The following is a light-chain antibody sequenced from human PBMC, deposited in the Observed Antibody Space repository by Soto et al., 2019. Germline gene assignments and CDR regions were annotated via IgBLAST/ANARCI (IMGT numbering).Light chain of an antibody. CDR2: GAS. CDR1: QSVSSSF. CDR3: QQYDSSPWT. Sequence: EIVLTQSPGTLSLSPGQRATLSCRASQSVSSSFLAWYQQKPGQAPRLLIYGASSRATGIPDRFSGSGSGTDFTLTISRLEPEGFAVYYCQQYDSSPWTFGQGTKVEI. J-gene: IGKJ1*01. V-gene: IGKV3-20*01.